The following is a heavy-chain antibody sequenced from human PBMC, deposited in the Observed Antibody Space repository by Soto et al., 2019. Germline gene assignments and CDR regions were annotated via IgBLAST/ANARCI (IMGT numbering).Heavy chain of an antibody. CDR1: GGSVNTGSYY. Sequence: QVQLQESGPGLVKPSETLSLTCSVSGGSVNTGSYYWTWIRQPPGKGLEWIGYVYDSGSFNYNPYLKSRVTISVDTSKNQFSLNLNSVTAADTAVYYCARGDYALVSWGQGTLVTVSS. CDR2: VYDSGSF. CDR3: ARGDYALVS. D-gene: IGHD3-16*01. J-gene: IGHJ5*02. V-gene: IGHV4-61*01.